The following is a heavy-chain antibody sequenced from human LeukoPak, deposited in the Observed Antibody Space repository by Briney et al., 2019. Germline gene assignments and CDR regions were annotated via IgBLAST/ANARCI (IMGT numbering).Heavy chain of an antibody. Sequence: GGSLRLSCAASGFTFDDYAMHWVRQAPGKGLEWVSGISWNSGSIGYADSVKGRFTISRDNAKNSLYLQMNSLRAEDTALYYCAKGGIRSSSWCYSAFDIWGQGTMVTVSS. CDR1: GFTFDDYA. CDR2: ISWNSGSI. V-gene: IGHV3-9*01. D-gene: IGHD6-13*01. CDR3: AKGGIRSSSWCYSAFDI. J-gene: IGHJ3*02.